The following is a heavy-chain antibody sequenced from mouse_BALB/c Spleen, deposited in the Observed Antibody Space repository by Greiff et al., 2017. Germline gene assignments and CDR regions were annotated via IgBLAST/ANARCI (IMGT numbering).Heavy chain of an antibody. CDR1: GFTFSDYY. Sequence: EVMLVESGGGLVKPGGSLKLSCAASGFTFSDYYMYWVRQTPEKRLEWVATISDGGSYTYYPDSVKGRFTISRDNAKNNLYLQMSSLKSEDTAMYYCAREGSYYRGWFAYWGQGTLVTVSA. CDR2: ISDGGSYT. D-gene: IGHD2-12*01. J-gene: IGHJ3*01. V-gene: IGHV5-4*02. CDR3: AREGSYYRGWFAY.